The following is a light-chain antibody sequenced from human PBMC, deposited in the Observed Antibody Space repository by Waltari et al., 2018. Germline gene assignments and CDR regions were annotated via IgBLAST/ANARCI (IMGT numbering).Light chain of an antibody. CDR1: QSVYK. V-gene: IGKV1-5*03. CDR3: QQYINHST. CDR2: QAS. J-gene: IGKJ1*01. Sequence: DIQMTQFPSTLSASVGDRVSITCRASQSVYKLAWYQHKPGKAPKLLITQASNLESGVPSRFSGFGSGKEFTLTISSLQPDDFATYICQQYINHSTFG.